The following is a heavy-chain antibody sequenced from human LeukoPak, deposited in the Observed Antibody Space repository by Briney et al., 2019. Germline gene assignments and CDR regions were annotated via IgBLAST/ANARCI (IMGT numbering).Heavy chain of an antibody. CDR3: ARLYYDFWSGYSTFDY. J-gene: IGHJ4*02. D-gene: IGHD3-3*01. CDR1: GYTFTGYY. Sequence: ASVKVSCKASGYTFTGYYMHWVRQAPGQGLEWMGWINPNSGGTNYAQKFQGRVTMTRDTSISTAYMELSRLRSEDTAVYYCARLYYDFWSGYSTFDYWGQGTLVTVSS. V-gene: IGHV1-2*02. CDR2: INPNSGGT.